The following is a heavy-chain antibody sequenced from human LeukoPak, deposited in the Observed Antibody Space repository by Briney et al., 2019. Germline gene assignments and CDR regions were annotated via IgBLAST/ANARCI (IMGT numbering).Heavy chain of an antibody. CDR1: GYTFTGYY. D-gene: IGHD2-2*01. V-gene: IGHV1-2*02. J-gene: IGHJ5*02. Sequence: GPVKVSCKASGYTFTGYYMHWVRQAPGQGLEWMGWINPNSGGTNYAQKFQGRVTMTRDTSISTAYMELSRLRSDDTAVYYCARDLSCSSTSCLSWFDPWGQGTLVTVSS. CDR3: ARDLSCSSTSCLSWFDP. CDR2: INPNSGGT.